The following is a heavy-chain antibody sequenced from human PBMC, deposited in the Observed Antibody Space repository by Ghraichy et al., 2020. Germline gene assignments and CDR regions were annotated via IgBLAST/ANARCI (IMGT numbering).Heavy chain of an antibody. J-gene: IGHJ4*02. V-gene: IGHV3-74*01. CDR2: INSDGSTT. D-gene: IGHD3-16*01. CDR3: ARRLWGESSW. Sequence: GALRLSCAASGFTLSNYWMHWVRQAPGKGLVWVSHINSDGSTTDYADSVKGRFTISRDNAKNTLYLQMNSLRVEDTAVYYCARRLWGESSWWGQGTLVTVSS. CDR1: GFTLSNYW.